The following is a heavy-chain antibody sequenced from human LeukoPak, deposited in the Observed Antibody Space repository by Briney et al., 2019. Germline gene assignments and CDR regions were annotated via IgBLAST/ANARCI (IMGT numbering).Heavy chain of an antibody. Sequence: GGSLRLSCAASGFTFSTYAMSWVRQAPGKGLEWVSAISGSGSDTYYADSVKGRVTISRDNSRSTLYLQMNSLRAEDTALYYCAKERQWLVRGYFDYWGQGALVTVSS. CDR3: AKERQWLVRGYFDY. D-gene: IGHD6-19*01. V-gene: IGHV3-23*01. CDR1: GFTFSTYA. CDR2: ISGSGSDT. J-gene: IGHJ4*02.